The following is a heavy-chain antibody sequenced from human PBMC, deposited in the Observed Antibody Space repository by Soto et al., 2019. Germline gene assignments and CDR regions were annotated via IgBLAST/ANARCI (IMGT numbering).Heavy chain of an antibody. CDR2: IYPGDSDT. CDR3: ARLVVDYSKKRVDYYYYYGMDV. D-gene: IGHD4-4*01. CDR1: GYSFTSYW. V-gene: IGHV5-51*01. Sequence: GESLTLSCKGSGYSFTSYWIGWVRQMPGKGLEWMGIIYPGDSDTRYSPSFQGQVTISADKSISTAYLQWSSLKASDTAMYYCARLVVDYSKKRVDYYYYYGMDVWGQGTTVTVSS. J-gene: IGHJ6*02.